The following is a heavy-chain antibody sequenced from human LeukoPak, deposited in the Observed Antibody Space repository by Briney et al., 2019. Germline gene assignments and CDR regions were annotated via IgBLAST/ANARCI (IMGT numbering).Heavy chain of an antibody. Sequence: SGRSLRLSCAASGFTFSSYAMYWVRQAPGKGLEWVAVISYDGSNKYYADSVKGRFTISRDNSKNTLYLQMNSLRAEDTAVYYCASGEWLLRAFDIWGQGTMVTVSS. CDR1: GFTFSSYA. V-gene: IGHV3-30-3*01. D-gene: IGHD3-3*01. CDR2: ISYDGSNK. CDR3: ASGEWLLRAFDI. J-gene: IGHJ3*02.